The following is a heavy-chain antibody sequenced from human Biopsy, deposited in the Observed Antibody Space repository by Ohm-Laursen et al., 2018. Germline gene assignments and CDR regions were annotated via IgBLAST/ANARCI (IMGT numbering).Heavy chain of an antibody. CDR3: ARDGEAKYCKHGVCPSDF. D-gene: IGHD2-8*01. V-gene: IGHV3-21*01. Sequence: SLTLSCPAPGSPFSGFSMNWGRPAPGKGLGWVSSISASGTHIYYTDSVKGRFTVSRDNGKNSVYLQMNSLRVEDTAVYYCARDGEAKYCKHGVCPSDFWGQGTLVTVSS. CDR2: ISASGTHI. CDR1: GSPFSGFS. J-gene: IGHJ4*02.